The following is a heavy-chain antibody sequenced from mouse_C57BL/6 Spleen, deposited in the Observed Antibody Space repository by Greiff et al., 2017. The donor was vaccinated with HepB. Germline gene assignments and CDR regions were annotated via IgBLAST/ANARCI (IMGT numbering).Heavy chain of an antibody. CDR3: ARRGILDY. V-gene: IGHV1-82*01. CDR1: GYAFSISW. CDR2: IYPGDGDT. Sequence: VQLVESGPELVKPGASVKISCKASGYAFSISWMNWVRQRPGKGLEWIGRIYPGDGDTNYNGKFKGKATLTADKSSSTAYMQLSSLTSEDSAVYFCARRGILDYWGQGTTLTVSS. J-gene: IGHJ2*01.